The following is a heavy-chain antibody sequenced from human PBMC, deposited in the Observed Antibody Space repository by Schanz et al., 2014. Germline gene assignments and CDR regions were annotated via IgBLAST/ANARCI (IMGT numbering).Heavy chain of an antibody. Sequence: QVQLQESGPGLVKPSETLSLTCSVSGGSIRNYYWNWIRQPPGKGVEWIGYIHYSGSTNYNPSLERRRAMTVHTPKNQSPLKLSSVPAADTAVYYCARLGITGTTVFYWGQGTLVTVSS. CDR3: ARLGITGTTVFY. J-gene: IGHJ4*02. CDR2: IHYSGST. V-gene: IGHV4-59*08. D-gene: IGHD1-20*01. CDR1: GGSIRNYY.